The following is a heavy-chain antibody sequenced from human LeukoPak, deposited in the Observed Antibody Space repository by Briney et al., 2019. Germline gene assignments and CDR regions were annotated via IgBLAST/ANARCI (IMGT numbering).Heavy chain of an antibody. Sequence: GGSLRLSCAASGFTFSSYSMNWVRQAPGKGLEWVSYISSSSKTIYYADSVKGRFTISRDNSKNTLYLQMNSLRAEDTAVYYCAKSSGYYSEYLQHWGQGTLDTVSS. CDR1: GFTFSSYS. CDR3: AKSSGYYSEYLQH. J-gene: IGHJ1*01. V-gene: IGHV3-48*01. CDR2: ISSSSKTI. D-gene: IGHD3-22*01.